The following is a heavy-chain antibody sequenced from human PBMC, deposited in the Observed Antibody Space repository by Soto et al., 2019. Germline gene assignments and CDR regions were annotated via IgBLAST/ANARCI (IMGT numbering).Heavy chain of an antibody. V-gene: IGHV1-3*01. CDR2: INAGNGNT. J-gene: IGHJ2*01. D-gene: IGHD2-21*01. CDR1: GYTFTSYA. Sequence: QVQLVQSGAEVKKPGASVKVSCKASGYTFTSYAMHWVRQAPGQRLEWMGWINAGNGNTKYSQKFQGRVTITRDTSGSTAYMELSSLRSEDTAVYYCARVPGYSIGELWGRGTLVTVSS. CDR3: ARVPGYSIGEL.